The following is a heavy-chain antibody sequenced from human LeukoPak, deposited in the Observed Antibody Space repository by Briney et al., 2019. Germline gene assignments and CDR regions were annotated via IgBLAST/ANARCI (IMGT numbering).Heavy chain of an antibody. CDR1: GFTFSSYA. CDR3: ARVSSGWYYDY. V-gene: IGHV3-30-3*01. CDR2: ISYDGSNK. J-gene: IGHJ4*02. D-gene: IGHD6-19*01. Sequence: GRSLRLSCAASGFTFSSYAMHWVRQAPGKGLEWVAVISYDGSNKYYADSVKGRFTISRDNSKNTLYLQMNSLRAEDTAVYYCARVSSGWYYDYRGQGTLVTVSS.